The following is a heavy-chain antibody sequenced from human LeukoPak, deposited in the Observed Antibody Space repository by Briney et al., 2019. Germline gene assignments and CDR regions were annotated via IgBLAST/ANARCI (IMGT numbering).Heavy chain of an antibody. CDR1: GGSISSSSYY. CDR2: IYYSGST. V-gene: IGHV4-39*07. Sequence: SETLSLTCTVSGGSISSSSYYWGWIRQPPGKGLEWIGSIYYSGSTYYNPSLKSRVTISVDTSKNQFSLKLSSVTAADTAVYYCAREDGGVAAGLFDYWGQGTLVTVSS. J-gene: IGHJ4*02. D-gene: IGHD6-13*01. CDR3: AREDGGVAAGLFDY.